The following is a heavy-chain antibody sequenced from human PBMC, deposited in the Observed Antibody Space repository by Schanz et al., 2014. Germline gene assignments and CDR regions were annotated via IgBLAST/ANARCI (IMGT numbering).Heavy chain of an antibody. CDR3: AKGMGYCSGGTCYDYYYYGLDV. D-gene: IGHD2-15*01. CDR1: GFTLSNYA. V-gene: IGHV3-23*04. J-gene: IGHJ6*02. Sequence: EVQLVESGGGLVQPGGSLRLSCAASGFTLSNYAMSWVRQAPGKGLEWVSTISASGGSTYYADSVKGRFTISRDNSENTLYLQMNSLSADDTAVFYCAKGMGYCSGGTCYDYYYYGLDVWGQGTTVTVSS. CDR2: ISASGGST.